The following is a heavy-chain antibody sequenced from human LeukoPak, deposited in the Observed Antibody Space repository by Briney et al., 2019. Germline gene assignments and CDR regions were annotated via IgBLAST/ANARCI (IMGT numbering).Heavy chain of an antibody. CDR2: ITGGGSST. CDR3: ANSATGVTRAFDI. V-gene: IGHV3-23*01. CDR1: GFTFNSYA. Sequence: GGSLRLSCAASGFTFNSYAMSWVRQAPGKGLEWVSAITGGGSSTFYADSVNGRFAISRDNSKNTLYLQMNSLRAEDTAVYYCANSATGVTRAFDIWGQGTMVTVSS. J-gene: IGHJ3*02. D-gene: IGHD2-8*01.